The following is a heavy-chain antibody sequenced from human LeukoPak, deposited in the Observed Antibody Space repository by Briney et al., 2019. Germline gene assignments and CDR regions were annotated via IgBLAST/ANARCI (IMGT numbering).Heavy chain of an antibody. CDR3: ARDNGDYNFDY. CDR2: ISVYRSKT. J-gene: IGHJ4*02. CDR1: GYTFTSYY. V-gene: IGHV1-18*04. D-gene: IGHD4-17*01. Sequence: ASVKVSCKASGYTFTSYYMHWVRQAPGQGLEWMGWISVYRSKTNYAQKFQGRITLTTDASTRTTFMELRSLRSDDTAVYYCARDNGDYNFDYWGQGTLVTVSS.